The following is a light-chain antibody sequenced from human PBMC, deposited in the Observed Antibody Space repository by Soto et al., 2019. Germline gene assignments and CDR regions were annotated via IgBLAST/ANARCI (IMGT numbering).Light chain of an antibody. CDR1: LGIDNY. V-gene: IGKV1-27*01. Sequence: DIQMTQSPPSLSASVVDRVTISCRASLGIDNYVLWYQQRPGKVPQLLIYGASSLLSGVTSRFSGSGSGTDFTLTISSMQPEDVGTYYRKQYNSAMWTVGQGAKVEI. CDR3: KQYNSAMWT. CDR2: GAS. J-gene: IGKJ1*01.